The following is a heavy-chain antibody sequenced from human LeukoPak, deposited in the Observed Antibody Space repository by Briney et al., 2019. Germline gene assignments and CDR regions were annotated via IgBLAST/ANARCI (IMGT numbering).Heavy chain of an antibody. V-gene: IGHV4-39*07. CDR2: IYYSGTT. D-gene: IGHD3-9*01. CDR1: GGSITSSSDY. CDR3: ARGLADIRYFDWLSEYYFDF. Sequence: ASETLSLTCTVSGGSITSSSDYWGWIRQPPGKGLEWIGSIYYSGTTYYNPSLKSRLTMSVDTSKNQFSLQLSSVAAADTAVYYCARGLADIRYFDWLSEYYFDFWGQGTLVTVSS. J-gene: IGHJ4*02.